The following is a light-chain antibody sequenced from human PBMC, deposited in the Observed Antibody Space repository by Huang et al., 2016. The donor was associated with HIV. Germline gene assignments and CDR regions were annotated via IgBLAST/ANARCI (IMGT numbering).Light chain of an antibody. CDR1: QGFSSF. V-gene: IGKV1-9*01. CDR2: AAS. CDR3: QQLHSFSYT. Sequence: IQLTQSPSSLSASVGDRVTMTCRASQGFSSFLAWYQQKPGKAPKLLIYAASTLQTGVPSRFSGSGSGTDFTLTINSLQPEDFATYFCQQLHSFSYTFGQGTKLEIK. J-gene: IGKJ2*01.